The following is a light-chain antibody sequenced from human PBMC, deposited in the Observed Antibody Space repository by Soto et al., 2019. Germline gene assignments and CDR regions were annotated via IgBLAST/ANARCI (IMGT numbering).Light chain of an antibody. Sequence: DIQMTQSPSSLSASVGDRVTITCRASQSISSYLNWYQQKPGKAPKLLIYAASSLQSGVPSRFSGSGSGTDFTLTISSLQPEEVATYYCQQSYSTPRPFGQGPKVDIK. CDR2: AAS. J-gene: IGKJ1*01. V-gene: IGKV1-39*01. CDR1: QSISSY. CDR3: QQSYSTPRP.